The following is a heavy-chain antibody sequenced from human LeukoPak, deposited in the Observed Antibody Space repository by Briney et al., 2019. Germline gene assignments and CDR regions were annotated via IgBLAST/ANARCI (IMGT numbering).Heavy chain of an antibody. CDR1: GFTLSSYA. D-gene: IGHD2-15*01. J-gene: IGHJ4*02. V-gene: IGHV3-23*01. CDR3: TCGWWYYFDY. Sequence: GALRLSCAASGFTLSSYAMSWVRQAPGKGLEWVSAISGSGGSTYYADSVKGRFTISRDNSKNTLYLQMNSLRAEDTAVYYCTCGWWYYFDYWGQGTLVTVSS. CDR2: ISGSGGST.